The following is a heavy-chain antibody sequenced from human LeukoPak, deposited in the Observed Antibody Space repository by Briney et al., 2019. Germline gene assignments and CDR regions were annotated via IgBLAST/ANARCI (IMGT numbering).Heavy chain of an antibody. J-gene: IGHJ6*02. CDR3: ARDGANPSRFLEWLPRPESYYYYGMDV. Sequence: PGGSLRLSCAASGFSFSSYAMHWVRQAPGKGLEWVAVKSYDGRNEYYADSVKGRFTISRDISKNTLYLQMNSLRPEDTAVYYCARDGANPSRFLEWLPRPESYYYYGMDVWGQGTTVTVSS. CDR2: KSYDGRNE. CDR1: GFSFSSYA. V-gene: IGHV3-30-3*01. D-gene: IGHD3-3*01.